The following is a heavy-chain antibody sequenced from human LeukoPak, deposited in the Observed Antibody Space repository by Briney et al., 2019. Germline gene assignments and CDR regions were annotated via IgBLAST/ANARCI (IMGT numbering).Heavy chain of an antibody. CDR2: INPNSGGT. CDR3: ARDRYGGITSPDAFDI. D-gene: IGHD2-2*01. CDR1: GYTFTDYY. V-gene: IGHV1-2*04. J-gene: IGHJ3*02. Sequence: ASVKVSCKASGYTFTDYYMHWVRQAPGQGLEWMGCINPNSGGTHYAQKFQDWVSMTRDTSINTAYMELSSLRSDDTAVYYCARDRYGGITSPDAFDIWGQGTMVTVSS.